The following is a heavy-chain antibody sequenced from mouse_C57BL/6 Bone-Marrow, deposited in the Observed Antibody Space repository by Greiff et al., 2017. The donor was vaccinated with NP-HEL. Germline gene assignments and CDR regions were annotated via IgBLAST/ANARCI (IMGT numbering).Heavy chain of an antibody. D-gene: IGHD1-1*01. V-gene: IGHV14-4*01. CDR3: TTSTVVASGAY. CDR2: IDPENGDT. J-gene: IGHJ3*01. Sequence: VQLQQSGAELVRPGASVKLSCTASGFNIKDDYMHWVKQRPEQGLEWIGWIDPENGDTEYASKFQGKATITADTSSNTAYLQLSSLTSEDTAVYCCTTSTVVASGAYWGQGTLVTVSA. CDR1: GFNIKDDY.